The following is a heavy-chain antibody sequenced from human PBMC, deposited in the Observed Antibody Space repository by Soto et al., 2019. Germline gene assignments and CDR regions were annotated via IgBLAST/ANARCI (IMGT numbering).Heavy chain of an antibody. V-gene: IGHV5-51*01. CDR2: IYPGDSDT. CDR1: GYSFTSYW. Sequence: PGESLKISCKGSGYSFTSYWIGWVRQMPGKGLEWMGIIYPGDSDTRYSPSFQGQVTISADKSISTAYLQWSSLKASDTAMYYCARSPSTVTTDYYYYYGMDVWGQGTTVTVSS. D-gene: IGHD4-17*01. CDR3: ARSPSTVTTDYYYYYGMDV. J-gene: IGHJ6*02.